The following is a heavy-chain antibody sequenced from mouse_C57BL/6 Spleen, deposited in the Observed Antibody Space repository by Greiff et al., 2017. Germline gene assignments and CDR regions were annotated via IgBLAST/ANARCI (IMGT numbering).Heavy chain of an antibody. CDR1: GYTFTDYY. D-gene: IGHD2-4*01. V-gene: IGHV1-76*01. CDR2: IYPGSGNT. Sequence: QVQLQQSGAELVRPGASVKLSCKASGYTFTDYYINWVQQRPGQGLEWIARIYPGSGNTYYNEKFKGKATLTAEKSSSTAYMQLSSLTSEDSAVYFCARSDYHYAMDYWGQGTSVTVSS. CDR3: ARSDYHYAMDY. J-gene: IGHJ4*01.